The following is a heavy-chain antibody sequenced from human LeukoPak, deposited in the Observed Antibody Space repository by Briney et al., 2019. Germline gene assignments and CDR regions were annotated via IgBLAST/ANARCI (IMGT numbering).Heavy chain of an antibody. D-gene: IGHD3-10*01. CDR2: IYPGDSDT. Sequence: GESLKISFKGSGYSFTFYWIAWVRQMSGKGLEWMGIIYPGDSDTRYSPSFQGQVSISADKSINTAYLQWSSLEASDTAIYYCARQDGSGIYYFDNWGQGTLVTVSS. V-gene: IGHV5-51*01. CDR3: ARQDGSGIYYFDN. CDR1: GYSFTFYW. J-gene: IGHJ4*02.